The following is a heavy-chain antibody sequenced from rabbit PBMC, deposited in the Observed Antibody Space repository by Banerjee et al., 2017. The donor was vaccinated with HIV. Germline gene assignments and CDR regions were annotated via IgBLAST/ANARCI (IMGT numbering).Heavy chain of an antibody. CDR1: GFSFSSSYW. J-gene: IGHJ6*01. CDR2: TVGGRSTFT. V-gene: IGHV1S45*01. Sequence: QEQLEESGGDLVKPEGSLTLTCTASGFSFSSSYWICWVRQAPGKGLEWIACTVGGRSTFTYYANWAKGRFTISKASSTTVTLQMTSLTAADTATYFCARDLTDAIGWNFGWWGPGTLVTVS. D-gene: IGHD4-1*01. CDR3: ARDLTDAIGWNFGW.